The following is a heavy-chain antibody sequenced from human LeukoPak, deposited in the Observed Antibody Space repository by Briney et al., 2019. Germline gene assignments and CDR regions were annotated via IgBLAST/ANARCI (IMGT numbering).Heavy chain of an antibody. Sequence: ASVKVSCKASGYTFTSYGISWVRQAPGQGLEWMAWISAYNGNTNYAQKLQGRVTMTTDTSTSTAYMELRSLRSDDTAVYYCARVEDDYGDSSYDYWGQGTLVTVSS. D-gene: IGHD4-17*01. J-gene: IGHJ4*02. CDR1: GYTFTSYG. V-gene: IGHV1-18*01. CDR2: ISAYNGNT. CDR3: ARVEDDYGDSSYDY.